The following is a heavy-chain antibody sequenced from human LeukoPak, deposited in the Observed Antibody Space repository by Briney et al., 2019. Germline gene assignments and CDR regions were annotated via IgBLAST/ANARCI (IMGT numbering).Heavy chain of an antibody. D-gene: IGHD1-26*01. CDR2: IYHSGST. CDR1: GYSISSGYY. CDR3: ARVWGQWEPSRYYFDY. Sequence: SETLSLTCTVSGYSISSGYYWGWIRQPPGKGLEWIGSIYHSGSTYYNPSLKSRVTISVDTSKNQFSLKLSSVTAADTAVYYCARVWGQWEPSRYYFDYWGQGTLVTVSS. V-gene: IGHV4-38-2*02. J-gene: IGHJ4*02.